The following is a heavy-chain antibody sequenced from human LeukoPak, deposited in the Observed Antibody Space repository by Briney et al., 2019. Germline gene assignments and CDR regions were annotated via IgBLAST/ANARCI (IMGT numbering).Heavy chain of an antibody. Sequence: GGSLRLSCAVSGFTFSNAWMSWVRQAPGKGLEWVANIKEDGSEKYYVDSVKGRFTISRDNAKNSMYLQMNSLRAEDTAVYFCAREIGSAARGRWGQGTLVTVSS. V-gene: IGHV3-7*05. J-gene: IGHJ4*02. CDR2: IKEDGSEK. CDR1: GFTFSNAW. CDR3: AREIGSAARGR. D-gene: IGHD6-13*01.